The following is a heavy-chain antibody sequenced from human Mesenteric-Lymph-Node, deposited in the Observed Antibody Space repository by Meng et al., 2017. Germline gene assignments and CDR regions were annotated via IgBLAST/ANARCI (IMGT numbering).Heavy chain of an antibody. D-gene: IGHD3-22*01. J-gene: IGHJ4*02. CDR1: GFTFSSYA. CDR2: INSDGSTI. V-gene: IGHV3-74*01. Sequence: GESRKISGAVSGFTFSSYAMSWVRQAPGKGLVWVSHINSDGSTITYTDSVKGRFTISRDNAKSTLYLQMNSLRAEDTAVYYCASVPFYYDSSGFYFDSWGQGTLVTVSS. CDR3: ASVPFYYDSSGFYFDS.